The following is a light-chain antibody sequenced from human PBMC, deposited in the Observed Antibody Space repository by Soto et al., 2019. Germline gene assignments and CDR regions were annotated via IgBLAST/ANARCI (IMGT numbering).Light chain of an antibody. CDR3: AAWDDSLTGRV. CDR2: SDD. V-gene: IGLV1-44*01. Sequence: QSVLTQPPSASGTPGQRVTISCSGSSSNIGANTVNWYQQLPGTAPKLLVSSDDQRPSGVPDRISGSKSGTSASLAISGLQSEDEADYYCAAWDDSLTGRVFGGGTKLTVL. CDR1: SSNIGANT. J-gene: IGLJ3*02.